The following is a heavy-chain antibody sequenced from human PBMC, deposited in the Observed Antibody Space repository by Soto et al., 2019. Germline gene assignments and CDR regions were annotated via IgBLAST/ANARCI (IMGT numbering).Heavy chain of an antibody. Sequence: QVQLQESGPGLVKPSQTLSLTCTVSGGSISSGGYYWSWIRQHPGKGLEWIGYIYYSGSTYYNPSLKSRVTISVDTSKNQFSLKLSSVTAADTAVYYCARLRVDIVGHDRNYYYYYGMDVWGQGTTVTVSS. D-gene: IGHD5-12*01. J-gene: IGHJ6*02. CDR2: IYYSGST. CDR3: ARLRVDIVGHDRNYYYYYGMDV. CDR1: GGSISSGGYY. V-gene: IGHV4-31*03.